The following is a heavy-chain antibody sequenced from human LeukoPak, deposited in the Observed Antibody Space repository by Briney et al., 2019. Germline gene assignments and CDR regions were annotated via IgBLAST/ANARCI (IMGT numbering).Heavy chain of an antibody. CDR3: AKAEGAAAYGIFDY. CDR2: ISWDGGST. Sequence: PGGSLRLSCAASGFTFDDYTMHWVRQAPGKGLEWVSLISWDGGSTYYADSVKGRFTISRDNSKNSLYLQMNSLRTEDTALYYCAKAEGAAAYGIFDYWGQGTLVTVSS. V-gene: IGHV3-43*01. D-gene: IGHD2-2*01. CDR1: GFTFDDYT. J-gene: IGHJ4*02.